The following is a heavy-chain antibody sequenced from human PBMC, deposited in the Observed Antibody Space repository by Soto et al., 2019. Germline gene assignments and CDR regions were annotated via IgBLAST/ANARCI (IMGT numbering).Heavy chain of an antibody. CDR2: ISSNGGST. J-gene: IGHJ5*02. CDR3: VKAPSSSSLDWFDP. D-gene: IGHD6-6*01. V-gene: IGHV3-64D*08. Sequence: GGSLRLSCSAAGFTFISYAMHRVRQATGKGLEYVSAISSNGGSTYYADSVKGRFTISRDNPKNTLYLQMSSLRAEDTAVYYCVKAPSSSSLDWFDPWGQGTLVTVSS. CDR1: GFTFISYA.